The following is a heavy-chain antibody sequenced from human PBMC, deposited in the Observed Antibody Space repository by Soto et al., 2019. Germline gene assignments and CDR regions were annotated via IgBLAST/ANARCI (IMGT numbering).Heavy chain of an antibody. CDR2: IIPILGIA. D-gene: IGHD3-10*01. CDR3: ARVKFYYGSGSYEARYYYYGMDV. J-gene: IGHJ6*02. V-gene: IGHV1-69*02. Sequence: ASVKVSCKASGGTFSSYTISWVRQAPGQGLEWMGRIIPILGIANYAQKFQGRVTITADKSTSTAYMELSSLRSEDTAVYYCARVKFYYGSGSYEARYYYYGMDVWGQGTTVTVSS. CDR1: GGTFSSYT.